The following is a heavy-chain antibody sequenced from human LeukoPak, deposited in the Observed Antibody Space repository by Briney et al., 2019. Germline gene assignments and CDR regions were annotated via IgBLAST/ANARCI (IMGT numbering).Heavy chain of an antibody. J-gene: IGHJ4*02. CDR2: INPNSGGT. CDR1: GYTFTGYY. Sequence: GASVKISCKAFGYTFTGYYMHWVRQAPGQGLEWMGWINPNSGGTNYAQKFQGRVTMTRDTSISTAYMELSRLRSDDTAVYYCARTMVRGAHFDYWGQGTLVTVSS. V-gene: IGHV1-2*02. D-gene: IGHD3-10*01. CDR3: ARTMVRGAHFDY.